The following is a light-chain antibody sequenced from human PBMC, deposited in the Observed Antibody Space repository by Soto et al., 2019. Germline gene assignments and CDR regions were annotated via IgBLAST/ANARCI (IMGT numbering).Light chain of an antibody. CDR2: GNS. V-gene: IGLV1-40*01. CDR3: QSYDSSLSGSEV. Sequence: QSVLTQPPSVSGAPGQRVTISCTGSSSNIGAGYDVHWYQQLPGTAPKLLIYGNSTRPSGVPDRFSGSKSGTSASLAITGLQAEDEADYYCQSYDSSLSGSEVFGGGTKLTVL. CDR1: SSNIGAGYD. J-gene: IGLJ2*01.